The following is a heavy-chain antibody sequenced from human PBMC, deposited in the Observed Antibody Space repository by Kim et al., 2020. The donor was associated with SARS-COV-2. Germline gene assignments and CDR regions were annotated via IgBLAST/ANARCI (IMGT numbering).Heavy chain of an antibody. V-gene: IGHV5-51*01. CDR3: ARHLFADTIAAAPGP. J-gene: IGHJ5*02. CDR2: IYPGDSDT. Sequence: GESLKISCKGSGYSFTSYWIGWVRQMPGKGLEWMGIIYPGDSDTRYSPSFQGQVTISADKSISTAYLQWSSLKASDTAMYYCARHLFADTIAAAPGPWGQGTLVTVSS. CDR1: GYSFTSYW. D-gene: IGHD6-13*01.